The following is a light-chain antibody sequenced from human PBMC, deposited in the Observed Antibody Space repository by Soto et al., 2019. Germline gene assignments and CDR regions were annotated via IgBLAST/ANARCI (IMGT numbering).Light chain of an antibody. J-gene: IGLJ1*01. V-gene: IGLV2-14*03. Sequence: HSALTQPASVSGSPGQSITISCTGTSSDVGGYNYVSWYQQHPGKAPTLLIYEVTYRPAGVANRFSGSKSGNTASLTISGLQAEDEADYFCGSYTSSNTLVFGTGTKVTVL. CDR2: EVT. CDR1: SSDVGGYNY. CDR3: GSYTSSNTLV.